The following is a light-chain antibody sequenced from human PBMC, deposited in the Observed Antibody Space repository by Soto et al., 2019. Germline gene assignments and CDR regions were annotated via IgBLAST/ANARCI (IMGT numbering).Light chain of an antibody. CDR2: ADN. V-gene: IGLV1-40*01. CDR3: QSYDTSLSGAI. Sequence: QSVLTQTPSVSGAPGQRITMSCTGSSSNIGAGYDVHWYQQVPGAAPRLLIYADNNRPSGVPDRFSASKSGTSASLAITGLQGEDEANYYCQSYDTSLSGAIFGAGTKLTVL. J-gene: IGLJ2*01. CDR1: SSNIGAGYD.